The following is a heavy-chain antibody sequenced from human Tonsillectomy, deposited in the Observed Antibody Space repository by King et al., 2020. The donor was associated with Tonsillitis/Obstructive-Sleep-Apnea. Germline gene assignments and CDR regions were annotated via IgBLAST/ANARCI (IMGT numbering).Heavy chain of an antibody. D-gene: IGHD2-21*01. J-gene: IGHJ5*02. Sequence: VQLVESGGGLVQPGGSLRLSCAASGFTFSSYCMHWVRQAPGKGLVWVSRINSDGSSTGYADSVKGRFTISRDNAKTTLYLQMNSLRAEDTAVYYCTRDDLLGWGWFDPWGQGTLVTVSS. CDR2: INSDGSST. CDR3: TRDDLLGWGWFDP. CDR1: GFTFSSYC. V-gene: IGHV3-74*01.